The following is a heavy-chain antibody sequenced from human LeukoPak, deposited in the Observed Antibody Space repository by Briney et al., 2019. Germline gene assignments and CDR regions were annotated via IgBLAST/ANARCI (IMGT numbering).Heavy chain of an antibody. J-gene: IGHJ4*02. D-gene: IGHD1-26*01. CDR3: ASTSMEVGATQFDY. Sequence: ASVKVSCKASGYTFFSYNINWVRQAPGQGLEWMGWISAYNGNTDHAQKFQGGVTMTTDTSTNTAYMELRSLRSDDTAVYFCASTSMEVGATQFDYWGQGTLVTVSS. V-gene: IGHV1-18*01. CDR2: ISAYNGNT. CDR1: GYTFFSYN.